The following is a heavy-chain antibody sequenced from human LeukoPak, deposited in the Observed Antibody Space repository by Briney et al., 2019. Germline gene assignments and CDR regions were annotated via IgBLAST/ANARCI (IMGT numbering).Heavy chain of an antibody. J-gene: IGHJ4*02. Sequence: AASVKVSCKASGYTFTGYYMHWVRQAPGQGLEWMGWINPNSGGTNYAQKFQGRVTTTRDTSISTAYMELSRLRSDDTAVYYCARGSYSGSYYFDYWGQGTLVTVSS. D-gene: IGHD1-26*01. V-gene: IGHV1-2*02. CDR1: GYTFTGYY. CDR2: INPNSGGT. CDR3: ARGSYSGSYYFDY.